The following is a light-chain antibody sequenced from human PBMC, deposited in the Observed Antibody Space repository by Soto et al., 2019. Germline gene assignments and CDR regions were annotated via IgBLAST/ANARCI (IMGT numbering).Light chain of an antibody. J-gene: IGKJ2*01. CDR2: KAS. V-gene: IGKV1-5*03. CDR3: QQYNSYEYT. Sequence: DIQMTQSPSTQSASVGDRVTITCRASQSISSWLAWYQQKPGKAPKLLIYKASSLESGVPSRFSGSGSGTDFTLTISSLQPDDFATYYCQQYNSYEYTFGQGTKLEIK. CDR1: QSISSW.